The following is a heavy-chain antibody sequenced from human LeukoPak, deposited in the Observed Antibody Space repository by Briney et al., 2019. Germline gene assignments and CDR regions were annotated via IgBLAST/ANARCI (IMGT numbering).Heavy chain of an antibody. CDR3: ARDALPLLFRVAGLFDY. J-gene: IGHJ4*02. CDR2: IYYSGST. CDR1: GGSISSSSYY. V-gene: IGHV4-39*07. Sequence: SETLSLTCTVSGGSISSSSYYWGWIRQPPGKGLEWIGSIYYSGSTYYSPSLKSRVTISVDTSKNQFSLKLSSVTAADTAVYYCARDALPLLFRVAGLFDYWGQGTLVTVSS. D-gene: IGHD6-19*01.